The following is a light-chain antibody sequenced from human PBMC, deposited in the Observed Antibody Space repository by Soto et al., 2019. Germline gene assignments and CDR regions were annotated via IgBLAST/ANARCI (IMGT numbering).Light chain of an antibody. CDR2: AAS. J-gene: IGKJ1*01. CDR1: PGIYTY. Sequence: DIQLTQSPSFLSASVGDRVTITCLASPGIYTYLAWYQQKPGKAPVLLIYAASTLQSGDPSRFSGSGSGTELTLTISSLQPEDFATYYCQHFNSYPWTFGQGTKVEIK. CDR3: QHFNSYPWT. V-gene: IGKV1-9*01.